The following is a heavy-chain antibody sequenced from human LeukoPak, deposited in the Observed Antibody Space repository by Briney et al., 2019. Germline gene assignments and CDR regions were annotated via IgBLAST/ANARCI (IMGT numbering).Heavy chain of an antibody. CDR2: IYSSGST. CDR3: ARGYYFDY. CDR1: GGSISSGGYS. V-gene: IGHV4-30-4*07. Sequence: SQTLSLTCAVSGGSISSGGYSWRWIRQPPGKGLEWIGYIYSSGSTYYNPSLKSRVTISVDTSKNQFSLKLSSVTAADTAVYYCARGYYFDYWGQGTLVTVSS. J-gene: IGHJ4*02.